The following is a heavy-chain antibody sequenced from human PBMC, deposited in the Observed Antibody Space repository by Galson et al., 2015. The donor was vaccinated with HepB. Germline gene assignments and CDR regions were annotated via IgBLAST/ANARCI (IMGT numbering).Heavy chain of an antibody. Sequence: SLRLSCAASGFTFSGYGMHWVRQAPGEGLEWVAFIWYDGSHSYYADSVQGRFTISRDNSKNTLYLQMNSLRPEDTAVYYCAKVQDREWQYFYYYMDVWGKGTTVIVSS. V-gene: IGHV3-30*02. CDR3: AKVQDREWQYFYYYMDV. CDR1: GFTFSGYG. CDR2: IWYDGSHS. J-gene: IGHJ6*03. D-gene: IGHD3-3*01.